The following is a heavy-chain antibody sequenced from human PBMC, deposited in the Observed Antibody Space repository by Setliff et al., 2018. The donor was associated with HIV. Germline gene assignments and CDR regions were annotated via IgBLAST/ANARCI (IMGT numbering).Heavy chain of an antibody. CDR3: ARLNNGAHYFHFDY. CDR1: DYSISSGYY. CDR2: IYHSGST. D-gene: IGHD1-20*01. Sequence: LSLTCAVSDYSISSGYYWGWIRQPPGKGLEWIGGIYHSGSTYYNPSLKSRVTISVDTSKNHFSLQLSSVTAADTAVYYCARLNNGAHYFHFDYWGQGTLVTVSS. V-gene: IGHV4-38-2*01. J-gene: IGHJ4*02.